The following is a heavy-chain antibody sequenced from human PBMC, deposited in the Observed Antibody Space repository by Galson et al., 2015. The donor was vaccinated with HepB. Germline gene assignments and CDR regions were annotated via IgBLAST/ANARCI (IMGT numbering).Heavy chain of an antibody. CDR1: GFTFTDYG. CDR3: ARDIWVVREHPGYFDY. V-gene: IGHV3-7*01. J-gene: IGHJ4*02. Sequence: SLRLSCAASGFTFTDYGISWVRQAPGKGLEWVANIKQDGSEKYYVDSVKGRYTISRDNAKNSLYLQMNSLRAEDTAVYYCARDIWVVREHPGYFDYWGQGTLVTVSS. D-gene: IGHD1-14*01. CDR2: IKQDGSEK.